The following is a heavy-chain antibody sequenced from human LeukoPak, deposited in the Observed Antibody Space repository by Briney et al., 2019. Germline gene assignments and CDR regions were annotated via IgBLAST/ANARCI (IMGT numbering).Heavy chain of an antibody. CDR2: IRSNGGDT. J-gene: IGHJ4*02. D-gene: IGHD3-10*01. V-gene: IGHV3-23*01. CDR3: VKDGSGSYLDY. CDR1: GFTFREYS. Sequence: GGSLRLSCAASGFTFREYSMSWVRQAPGKGLEWVSNIRSNGGDTYYTDSVKGRFTISRDNSKNTLYLQMNSLRAEDTAVYYCVKDGSGSYLDYWGQGTLVTVSS.